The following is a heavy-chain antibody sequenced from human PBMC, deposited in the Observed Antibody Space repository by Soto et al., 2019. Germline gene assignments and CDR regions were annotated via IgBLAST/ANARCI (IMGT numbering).Heavy chain of an antibody. D-gene: IGHD3-10*01. Sequence: EVQLVESGGGLVKPGGSLRLSCAASGFTFSSYSMNWVRQAPGKGLEWVSSISSSSSYIYYADSVKGRFTISRDNAKNSLYLQMNSLRAEDTAVYYCARAGSLLLWFGELFPWGQGTLVTVSS. CDR3: ARAGSLLLWFGELFP. CDR1: GFTFSSYS. V-gene: IGHV3-21*01. CDR2: ISSSSSYI. J-gene: IGHJ5*02.